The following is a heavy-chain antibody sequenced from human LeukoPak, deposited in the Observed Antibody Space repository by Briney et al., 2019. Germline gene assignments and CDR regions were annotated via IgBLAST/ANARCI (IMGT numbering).Heavy chain of an antibody. J-gene: IGHJ4*02. D-gene: IGHD1-14*01. CDR2: IYPGDSDT. CDR3: ERLYRAQTVGFDY. Sequence: GESLKISCKGSGYSFTTYWIGWVRQMPGKGLEWMGIIYPGDSDTRYSPSFQGQVTISADKSISTAYLQWSSLKASDTAMYYCERLYRAQTVGFDYWGQGTLVTVSS. V-gene: IGHV5-51*01. CDR1: GYSFTTYW.